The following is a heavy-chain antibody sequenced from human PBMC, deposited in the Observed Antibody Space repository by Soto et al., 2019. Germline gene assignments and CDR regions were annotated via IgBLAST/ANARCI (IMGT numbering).Heavy chain of an antibody. CDR3: ARNIVGLRYFDWPHFDI. CDR2: ISAYNGNT. D-gene: IGHD3-9*01. J-gene: IGHJ3*02. Sequence: ASVKVSCKASGYTFTSYGISWVLQAPGEGLEWMGWISAYNGNTNYAQKLQGRVTMTTDTSTSTAYMELRSLRSDDTAVYYCARNIVGLRYFDWPHFDIWGQGTMVTVSS. V-gene: IGHV1-18*01. CDR1: GYTFTSYG.